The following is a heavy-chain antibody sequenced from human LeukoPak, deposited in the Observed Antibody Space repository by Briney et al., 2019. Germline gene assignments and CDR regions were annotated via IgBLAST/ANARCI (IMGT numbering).Heavy chain of an antibody. CDR2: ISSSSSHI. D-gene: IGHD4-11*01. CDR1: GFTFSSYS. V-gene: IGHV3-21*01. Sequence: TGGSLRLSCAASGFTFSSYSMNWVRQAPGKGLEWVSSISSSSSHIYYADSVKGRFTISRDNAKNSLYLQMNSLRAEDTAVYYCARLQSNFDYWGQGTLVTVSS. CDR3: ARLQSNFDY. J-gene: IGHJ4*02.